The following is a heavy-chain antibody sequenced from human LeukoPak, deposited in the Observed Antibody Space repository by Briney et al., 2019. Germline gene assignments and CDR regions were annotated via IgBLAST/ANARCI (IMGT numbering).Heavy chain of an antibody. CDR2: IXYXGST. CDR1: GXXXXXXX. J-gene: IGHJ4*02. CDR3: ARMWRSGSY. V-gene: IGHV4-59*01. Sequence: SETLSLTCTXXGXXXXXXXXXXXXXPXXXGLXWXGXIXYXGSTNYNXSXKSRVTISVDTSKNQFSLKLSSXTAADTAVYYCARMWRSGSYWGQGTLVTVSS. D-gene: IGHD3-10*01.